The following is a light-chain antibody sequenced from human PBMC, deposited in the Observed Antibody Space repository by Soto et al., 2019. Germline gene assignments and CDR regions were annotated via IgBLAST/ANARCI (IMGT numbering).Light chain of an antibody. CDR3: QQYNNWVGS. V-gene: IGKV3-15*01. CDR2: GAS. J-gene: IGKJ1*01. Sequence: EIVMTQSPATLSVSPGERATISCRASQSVSSNLAWYQQKPGQAPRLLIYGASTRATGIPARFSGSGSGTEFTLTISSLQSEDFAVYYCQQYNNWVGSFGQGTKVEIK. CDR1: QSVSSN.